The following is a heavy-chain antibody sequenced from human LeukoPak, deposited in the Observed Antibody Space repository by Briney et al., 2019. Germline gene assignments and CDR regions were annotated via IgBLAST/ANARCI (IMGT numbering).Heavy chain of an antibody. V-gene: IGHV4-34*01. J-gene: IGHJ4*02. CDR1: GGSFSGYY. CDR2: INHSGST. Sequence: PSETLSLTCAVYGGSFSGYYWSWIRQPPGKGLEWIGEINHSGSTNYNPSLKSRVTISVDTSKNQFSLSLNSATAADTAVYYCARDERYGYNYNFNYWGQGTLVTVSS. CDR3: ARDERYGYNYNFNY. D-gene: IGHD5-24*01.